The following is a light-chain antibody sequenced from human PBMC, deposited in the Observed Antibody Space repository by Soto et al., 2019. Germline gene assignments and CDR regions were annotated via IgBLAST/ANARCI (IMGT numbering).Light chain of an antibody. V-gene: IGKV3-11*01. CDR3: QPRKNWQWT. J-gene: IGKJ1*01. CDR1: QSVSTY. CDR2: DAS. Sequence: DNVLTQSPDTLSLSPGERATLSCRASQSVSTYLAWYQQKPGQGPRLLIYDASNRATGIPARFSGSGSGTDFTLTISSLEPEDFEVYYCQPRKNWQWTLGQGTKADIK.